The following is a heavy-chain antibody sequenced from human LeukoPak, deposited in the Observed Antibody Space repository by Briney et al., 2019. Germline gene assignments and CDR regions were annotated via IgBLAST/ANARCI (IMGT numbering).Heavy chain of an antibody. CDR1: GGSFSGYY. CDR3: ARVYDILTGYYGWYNWFDP. D-gene: IGHD3-9*01. CDR2: INHSGST. J-gene: IGHJ5*02. Sequence: SETLSLTCAVYGGSFSGYYWSWIRQPPGKGLEWIGEINHSGSTNYNPSLKSRVTISVDTSKNQFSLKLSSVTAADTAVYYCARVYDILTGYYGWYNWFDPWGQGILVTVSS. V-gene: IGHV4-34*01.